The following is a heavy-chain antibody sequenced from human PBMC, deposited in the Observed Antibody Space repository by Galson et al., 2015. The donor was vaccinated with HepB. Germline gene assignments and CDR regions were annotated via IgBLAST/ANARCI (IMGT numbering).Heavy chain of an antibody. J-gene: IGHJ4*02. Sequence: SLRLSCAASAFSFSASWMTWVRQAPGKGLEWVANIKQDGSDKYYVDSVKGRFTISRDNAKNSLYLQMNSLRAEDTAVYYCATGAILTGYSPPGQLYFDHLGQGTLVTVSS. CDR3: ATGAILTGYSPPGQLYFDH. D-gene: IGHD3-9*01. CDR2: IKQDGSDK. V-gene: IGHV3-7*03. CDR1: AFSFSASW.